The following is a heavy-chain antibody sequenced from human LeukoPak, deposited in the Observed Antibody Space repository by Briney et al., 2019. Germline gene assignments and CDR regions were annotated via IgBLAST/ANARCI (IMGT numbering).Heavy chain of an antibody. D-gene: IGHD1-14*01. V-gene: IGHV3-7*01. J-gene: IGHJ5*02. CDR2: IKQDGSEK. CDR1: GVTFSSYW. CDR3: ARGSGDTDP. Sequence: GGSLRLSCAASGVTFSSYWMSWVRQAPGKGLEWVANIKQDGSEKYYVDSVKGRFTISRDNAKNSLYLQMNSLRAEDTAVYYCARGSGDTDPWGQGTLVTVSS.